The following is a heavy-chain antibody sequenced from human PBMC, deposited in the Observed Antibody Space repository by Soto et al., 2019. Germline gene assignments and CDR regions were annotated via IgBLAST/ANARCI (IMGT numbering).Heavy chain of an antibody. V-gene: IGHV4-4*07. J-gene: IGHJ4*02. CDR2: IYTSGMT. CDR1: GGSMKNSD. Sequence: PSESPSIACTVSGGSMKNSDWTWVLKPAGKGLEWIGRIYTSGMTNYNPPLKTRVTMSVDTSKNQIALSLMSVTAADTAVYYCGGSLKSRATACFDYWGQGTLVTVHS. D-gene: IGHD3-16*01. CDR3: GGSLKSRATACFDY.